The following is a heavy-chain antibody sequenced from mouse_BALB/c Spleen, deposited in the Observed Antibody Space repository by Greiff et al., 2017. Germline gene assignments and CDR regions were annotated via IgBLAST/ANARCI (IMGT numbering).Heavy chain of an antibody. CDR2: ISYSGST. CDR3: ARRGGRLRAWFAY. D-gene: IGHD2-4*01. Sequence: EGKLQESGPGLVKPSQSLSLTCTVTGYSITSDYAWNWIRQFPGNKLEWMGYISYSGSTSYNPSLKSRISITRDTSKNQFFLQLNSVTTEDTATYYCARRGGRLRAWFAYWGQGTLVTVSA. V-gene: IGHV3-2*02. CDR1: GYSITSDYA. J-gene: IGHJ3*01.